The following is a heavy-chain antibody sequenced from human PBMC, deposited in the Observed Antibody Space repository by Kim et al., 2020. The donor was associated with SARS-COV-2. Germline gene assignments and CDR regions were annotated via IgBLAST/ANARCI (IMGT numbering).Heavy chain of an antibody. J-gene: IGHJ6*02. V-gene: IGHV3-48*03. CDR3: AREGGPEYGMDV. D-gene: IGHD3-16*01. Sequence: YYADSVQSRYTISRDNAKNSLYLQMNSLRAEETAVYDCAREGGPEYGMDVWGQGTTVTVSS.